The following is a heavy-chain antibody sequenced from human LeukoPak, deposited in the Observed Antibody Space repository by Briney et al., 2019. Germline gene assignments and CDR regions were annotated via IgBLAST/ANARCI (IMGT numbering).Heavy chain of an antibody. CDR1: GGSISNNDYY. CDR2: VYYSGNT. D-gene: IGHD3/OR15-3a*01. CDR3: ARQTGSGLFILP. Sequence: SETLSLTCTVSGGSISNNDYYWDWIRQSPRKGLEWIGSVYYSGNTYYNASLKSQVSISIDTSKNQFSLRLTSVTAADTAVYYCARQTGSGLFILPGGQGTLVTVSS. V-gene: IGHV4-39*01. J-gene: IGHJ4*02.